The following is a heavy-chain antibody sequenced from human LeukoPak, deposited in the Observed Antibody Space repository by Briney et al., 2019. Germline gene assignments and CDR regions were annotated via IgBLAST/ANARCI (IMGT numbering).Heavy chain of an antibody. D-gene: IGHD2-15*01. Sequence: SGGSLRLSCAASGFTFSDYYMSWIRQAPGKGLEWVANIKQDGSEKYYVDSVKGRFTISRDNAKNSLYLQMNSLRAEDTAVYYCARAAPPGSYYYMDVWGKGTTVTVSS. J-gene: IGHJ6*03. CDR1: GFTFSDYY. V-gene: IGHV3-7*01. CDR3: ARAAPPGSYYYMDV. CDR2: IKQDGSEK.